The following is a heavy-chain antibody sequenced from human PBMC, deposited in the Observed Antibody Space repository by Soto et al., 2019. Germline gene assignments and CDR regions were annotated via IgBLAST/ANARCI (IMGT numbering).Heavy chain of an antibody. CDR3: AKVPAYDYVWGTYYYFDY. Sequence: PGGSLRLSCAASGFTVSSKYMSWVRQAPGKGLEWVSSISGGGSSTYYADSVKGRFTISRDNSKNTLYLQMNSLRAEDTAVYYCAKVPAYDYVWGTYYYFDYWGLGALVTVSS. V-gene: IGHV3-23*01. CDR1: GFTVSSKY. J-gene: IGHJ4*02. D-gene: IGHD3-16*01. CDR2: ISGGGSST.